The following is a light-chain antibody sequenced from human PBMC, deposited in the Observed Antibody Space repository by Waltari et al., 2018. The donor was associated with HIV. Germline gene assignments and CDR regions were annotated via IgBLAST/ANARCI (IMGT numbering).Light chain of an antibody. J-gene: IGLJ2*01. V-gene: IGLV3-21*04. CDR1: NIGRKS. CDR2: YDS. Sequence: SYVLTQPPSVSVAPGMTARITCEGDNIGRKSVHWFQQKPDQAPVLVIYYDSDRPSGIPERFSGSNSGNTATRTISRVEAGDEADYSCQVWDSDSDHPWVFGGGTKLTVL. CDR3: QVWDSDSDHPWV.